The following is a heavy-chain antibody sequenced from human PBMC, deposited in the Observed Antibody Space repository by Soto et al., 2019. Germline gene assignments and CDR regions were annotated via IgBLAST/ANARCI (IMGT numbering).Heavy chain of an antibody. Sequence: QVQLQESGPGLVKPSQTLSLTCTVSGDSISIGDYYWSWIRQPPGKGLEWIGYIYYSGNTYYNPSRKSRITISEDMSKNQFSLKLSSVTAADTAVYYCARAVDSGGFPDAFDIWGQGTMVTVSS. CDR1: GDSISIGDYY. CDR2: IYYSGNT. V-gene: IGHV4-30-4*01. J-gene: IGHJ3*02. D-gene: IGHD3-22*01. CDR3: ARAVDSGGFPDAFDI.